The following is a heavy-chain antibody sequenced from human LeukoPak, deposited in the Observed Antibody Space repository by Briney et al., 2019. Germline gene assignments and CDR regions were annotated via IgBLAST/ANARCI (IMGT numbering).Heavy chain of an antibody. D-gene: IGHD5-18*01. CDR2: ISGSGGST. Sequence: GGSLRLSCAASGFTFSSYGMSWVRQAPGKGREWVSAISGSGGSTYYADSVKGRFTISRDNSKYTLYLQMNSLRAEDTAVYYCARELFLDTSVWFAPWGQGTLVTVSS. V-gene: IGHV3-23*01. CDR3: ARELFLDTSVWFAP. CDR1: GFTFSSYG. J-gene: IGHJ5*02.